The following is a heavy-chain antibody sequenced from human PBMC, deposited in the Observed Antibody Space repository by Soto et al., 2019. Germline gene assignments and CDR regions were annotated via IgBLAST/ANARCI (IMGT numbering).Heavy chain of an antibody. CDR2: IKEDGSEK. J-gene: IGHJ3*02. CDR3: ARGGIGYCTGGSCYYTAFDI. CDR1: GFTFSSFW. D-gene: IGHD2-15*01. Sequence: GGSLRLSCVASGFTFSSFWMSWVRQAPGKGLEWLANIKEDGSEKYYVDSLKGRFTISRDNAKNSLYVQVNSLRVEDTAIYYCARGGIGYCTGGSCYYTAFDIWGQGSMVTVSS. V-gene: IGHV3-7*01.